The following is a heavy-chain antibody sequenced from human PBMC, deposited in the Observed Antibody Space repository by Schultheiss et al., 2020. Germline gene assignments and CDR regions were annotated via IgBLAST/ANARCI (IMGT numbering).Heavy chain of an antibody. CDR1: GGSISSSSYY. D-gene: IGHD1-1*01. CDR2: IYHSGST. CDR3: ARGGDWNRYYFHY. Sequence: SQTLSLTCTVSGGSISSSSYYWSWIRQPAGKGLEWIGEIYHSGSTYYNPSLKSRVTISVDTSKNQFSLKLSSVTAADTAVYYCARGGDWNRYYFHYWGQGTLVTVSS. V-gene: IGHV4-61*10. J-gene: IGHJ4*02.